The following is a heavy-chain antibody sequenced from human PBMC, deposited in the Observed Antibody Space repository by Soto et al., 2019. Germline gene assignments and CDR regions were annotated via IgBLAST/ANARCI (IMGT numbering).Heavy chain of an antibody. CDR1: GFTFSDSA. CDR3: ARPNDNGDYDWYFDL. CDR2: IRNKVNNYAT. J-gene: IGHJ2*01. V-gene: IGHV3-73*02. Sequence: QLVESGGGLVQPGGSLKLSCAASGFTFSDSALHWVRQASGKGLEWVARIRNKVNNYATIYAASVKGRFSISRDDSKSTAYPHLNSLKTEDTAVYYCARPNDNGDYDWYFDLWGRGTPVTVSS. D-gene: IGHD4-17*01.